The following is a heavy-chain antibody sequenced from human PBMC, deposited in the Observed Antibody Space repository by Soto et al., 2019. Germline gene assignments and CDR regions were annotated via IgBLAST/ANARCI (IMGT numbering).Heavy chain of an antibody. J-gene: IGHJ6*02. CDR3: PREGETRFHDDYYYGMDV. V-gene: IGHV1-18*01. Sequence: SVKVSCKASGYTFTSYGISGVRQAPGQGLEWMGWINAYNGNTNYAQKFQGRVTMTTDESTSTAYMELRSLRSEDTAGYYCPREGETRFHDDYYYGMDVWGQGTTVTVS. D-gene: IGHD3-3*01. CDR2: INAYNGNT. CDR1: GYTFTSYG.